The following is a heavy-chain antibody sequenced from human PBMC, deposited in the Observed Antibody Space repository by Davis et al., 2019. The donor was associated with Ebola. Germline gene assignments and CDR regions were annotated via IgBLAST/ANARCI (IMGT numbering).Heavy chain of an antibody. V-gene: IGHV1-46*01. D-gene: IGHD3-3*01. CDR1: GYTFTSYY. CDR2: INPSGGST. J-gene: IGHJ6*04. CDR3: AKSGLSFGVVKYHYGMDV. Sequence: AASVKVSCKASGYTFTSYYMHWVRQAPGQGLEWMGIINPSGGSTSYAQKFQGRVTMTRDTSTSTVYMELSSLRAEDTAVYYFAKSGLSFGVVKYHYGMDVWGKGTTVTVSS.